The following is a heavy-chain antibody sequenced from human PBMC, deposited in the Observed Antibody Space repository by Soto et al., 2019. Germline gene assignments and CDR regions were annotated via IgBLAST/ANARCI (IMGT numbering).Heavy chain of an antibody. Sequence: GGSLRLSCAASGFTFSSYEMIWVRQAPGKGLEWVSYISSSGSTIYYADSVKGRFTISRDNAKNSLYLQMNSLRAEDTAVYYCARAKGDWLIDYWGQGTLVTVSS. CDR1: GFTFSSYE. V-gene: IGHV3-48*03. J-gene: IGHJ4*02. CDR2: ISSSGSTI. CDR3: ARAKGDWLIDY. D-gene: IGHD3-9*01.